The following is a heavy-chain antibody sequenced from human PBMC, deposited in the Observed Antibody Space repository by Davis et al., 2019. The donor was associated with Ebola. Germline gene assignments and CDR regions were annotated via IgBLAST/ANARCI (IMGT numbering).Heavy chain of an antibody. J-gene: IGHJ6*02. CDR3: GRTYSSSSYHFYGMDV. D-gene: IGHD6-6*01. CDR1: GFTFSNYW. V-gene: IGHV3-74*01. CDR2: INSDGTST. Sequence: PGGSLRLSCAASGFTFSNYWMHWVRQVPGKGLVWVSRINSDGTSTTYADSVKGRFTISRDNAKNTLYLQMNSLRAEDTAVYYCGRTYSSSSYHFYGMDVWGQGTTVTVSS.